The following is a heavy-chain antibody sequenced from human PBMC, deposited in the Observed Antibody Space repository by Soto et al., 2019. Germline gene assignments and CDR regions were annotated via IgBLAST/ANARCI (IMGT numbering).Heavy chain of an antibody. Sequence: GESLKISCKASGYSFTSYWITWVRQMPGKGLEWMGKIDPSDSYTNYSPSFQGHVTISADKSITTAYLQWSSLKALDTGMYYRAGMDNSGSFDFWGQGTLVTVSS. CDR2: IDPSDSYT. CDR3: AGMDNSGSFDF. V-gene: IGHV5-10-1*01. CDR1: GYSFTSYW. D-gene: IGHD6-19*01. J-gene: IGHJ4*02.